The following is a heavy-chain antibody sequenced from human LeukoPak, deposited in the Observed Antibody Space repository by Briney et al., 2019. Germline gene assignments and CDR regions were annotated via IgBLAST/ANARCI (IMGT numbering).Heavy chain of an antibody. D-gene: IGHD3-22*01. J-gene: IGHJ5*02. V-gene: IGHV4-61*01. Sequence: SETLSLTCTVSGGSVSSGSYYWSWIRQPPGKGLEWIGYIYYSGSTNYNPSLKSRVTISVDTSKNQFSLRLSSVTAADTAVYYCASPRSYYDSSGYYISWGQGTLVTVSS. CDR1: GGSVSSGSYY. CDR3: ASPRSYYDSSGYYIS. CDR2: IYYSGST.